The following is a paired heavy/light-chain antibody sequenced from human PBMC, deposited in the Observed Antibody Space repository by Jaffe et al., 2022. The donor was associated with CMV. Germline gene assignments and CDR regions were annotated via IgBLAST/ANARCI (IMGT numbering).Light chain of an antibody. V-gene: IGLV1-44*01. Sequence: QSVLTQPPSASGTPGQRVTISCSGSSSNIGSNTVNWYQQLPGTAPKLLIYSNNQRPSGVPDRFSGSKSGTSASLAISGLQSEDEADYYCAAWDDSLNGPWVFGTGTKVTVL. CDR1: SSNIGSNT. J-gene: IGLJ1*01. CDR2: SNN. CDR3: AAWDDSLNGPWV.
Heavy chain of an antibody. V-gene: IGHV1-46*01. D-gene: IGHD4-17*01. CDR1: GYTFTSYY. J-gene: IGHJ3*02. Sequence: QVQLVQSGAEVKKPGASVKVSCKASGYTFTSYYMHWVRQAPGQGLEWMGIINPSGGSTSYAQKFQGRVTMTRDTSTSTVYMELSSLRSEDTAVYYCARLIPPFLGDYLRSDAFDIWGQGTMVTVSS. CDR2: INPSGGST. CDR3: ARLIPPFLGDYLRSDAFDI.